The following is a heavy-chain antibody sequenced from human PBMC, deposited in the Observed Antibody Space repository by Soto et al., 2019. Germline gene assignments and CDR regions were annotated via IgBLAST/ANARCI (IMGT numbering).Heavy chain of an antibody. D-gene: IGHD2-2*02. CDR1: GGSFSGYY. CDR3: ARGPKDIVVVPAAIRWFDP. J-gene: IGHJ5*02. CDR2: INHSGST. Sequence: PSETLSPTCAVYGGSFSGYYWSWIRQPPGKGLEWIGEINHSGSTNYNPSLKSRVTISVDTSKKQFSLKLSSVTAADTAVYYCARGPKDIVVVPAAIRWFDPWGQGTLVAVYS. V-gene: IGHV4-34*01.